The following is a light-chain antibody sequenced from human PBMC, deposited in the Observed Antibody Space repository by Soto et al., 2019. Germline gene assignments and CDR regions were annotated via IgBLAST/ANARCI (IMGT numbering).Light chain of an antibody. CDR1: QSVTSDY. CDR3: QQYSRS. J-gene: IGKJ2*01. V-gene: IGKV3-20*01. CDR2: ATS. Sequence: EVVLTQSPGTLSLSPGERATLSCRASQSVTSDYLAWYQQKAGQSPRLLIYATSTRATGIPDRFSGSGSGTEFTLTISRREPEDVAVYYCQQYSRSFGQGTRLEIK.